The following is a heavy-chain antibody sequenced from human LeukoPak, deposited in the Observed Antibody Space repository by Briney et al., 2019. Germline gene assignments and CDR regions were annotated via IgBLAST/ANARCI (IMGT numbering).Heavy chain of an antibody. D-gene: IGHD3-10*01. V-gene: IGHV3-48*01. J-gene: IGHJ4*02. Sequence: PGGSLRLSCAASGFTFSNYNMNWVRQPPGKGLQWVSYISSSSNIIYYADSVKGRFTISRDNAKNSLFLQMNSLRAEDTAVCYCARDFAREFTIDYWGQGTLVTVSS. CDR1: GFTFSNYN. CDR2: ISSSSNII. CDR3: ARDFAREFTIDY.